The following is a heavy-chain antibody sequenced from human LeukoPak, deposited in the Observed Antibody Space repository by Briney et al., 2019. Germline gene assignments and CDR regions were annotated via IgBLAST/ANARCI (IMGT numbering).Heavy chain of an antibody. D-gene: IGHD3-10*01. CDR3: ARPGITSIDY. Sequence: SETPSLTCTVSGGSISSSSYYWGWIRQPPGKGLEWIGSIYYSGSTYYNPSLKSRVTISVDTSKNQFSLKLSSVTAADTAVYYCARPGITSIDYWGQGTLVTVSS. V-gene: IGHV4-39*01. CDR2: IYYSGST. CDR1: GGSISSSSYY. J-gene: IGHJ4*02.